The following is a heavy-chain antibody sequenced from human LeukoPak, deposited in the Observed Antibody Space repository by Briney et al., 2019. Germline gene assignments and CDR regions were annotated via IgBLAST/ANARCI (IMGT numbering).Heavy chain of an antibody. J-gene: IGHJ5*02. CDR3: TTDDIVVVVASFDP. V-gene: IGHV3-15*01. Sequence: PGGSLRLSCAASGFTFSNACMSWVRQAPGKGLERVARIKSKSDGGTTDYAATVKGSFTISSDDSKNTLYLQMNSLKTEDTAVYYCTTDDIVVVVASFDPWGQGTLVTVSS. D-gene: IGHD2-15*01. CDR1: GFTFSNAC. CDR2: IKSKSDGGTT.